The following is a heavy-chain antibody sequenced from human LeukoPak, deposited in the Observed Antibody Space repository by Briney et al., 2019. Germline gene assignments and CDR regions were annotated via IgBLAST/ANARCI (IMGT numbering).Heavy chain of an antibody. CDR2: IYSGGST. J-gene: IGHJ5*02. V-gene: IGHV3-66*01. CDR3: ARDRRFVYDSSGYDAWFDP. D-gene: IGHD3-22*01. Sequence: PGGSLRLSCAASGFTVSSNYMSWVRQAPGEGLEWVSVIYSGGSTYYADSVKGRFTISRDNSKNTLYLQMNSLRAEDTAVYYCARDRRFVYDSSGYDAWFDPWGQGTLVTVSS. CDR1: GFTVSSNY.